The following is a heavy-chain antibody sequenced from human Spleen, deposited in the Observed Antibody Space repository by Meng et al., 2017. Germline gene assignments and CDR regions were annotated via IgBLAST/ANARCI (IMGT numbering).Heavy chain of an antibody. CDR3: ARGPTTMAHDFDY. CDR1: GGSFSDYY. CDR2: INHSGST. D-gene: IGHD4-11*01. V-gene: IGHV4-34*01. J-gene: IGHJ4*02. Sequence: QVQSQQGAAGLLKPSETLSLTCVVSGGSFSDYYWSWIRQPPGKGLEWIGEINHSGSTNYNPSLESRATISVDTSQNNLSLKLSSVTAADSAVYYCARGPTTMAHDFDYWGQGTLVTVSS.